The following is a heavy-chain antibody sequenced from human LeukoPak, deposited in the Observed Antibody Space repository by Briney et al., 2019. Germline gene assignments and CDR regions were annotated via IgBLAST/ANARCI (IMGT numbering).Heavy chain of an antibody. CDR3: ARDITMVRGVNPMDV. CDR1: GFTFSNYI. CDR2: ISSSSSYI. V-gene: IGHV3-21*01. D-gene: IGHD3-10*01. J-gene: IGHJ6*02. Sequence: GGSLRLSCAASGFTFSNYIMNWVRQAPGKGLEWVACISSSSSYIYYADSVKGRFTISRDNAKNSLYLQMNSLRAEDTAVYYCARDITMVRGVNPMDVWGQGTTVTVSS.